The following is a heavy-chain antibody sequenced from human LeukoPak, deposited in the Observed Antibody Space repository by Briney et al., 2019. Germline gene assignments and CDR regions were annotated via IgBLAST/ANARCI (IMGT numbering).Heavy chain of an antibody. J-gene: IGHJ6*04. CDR2: ISSSGSTI. CDR3: ARVWYYDSLMDV. V-gene: IGHV3-48*03. CDR1: GFTFSSYE. Sequence: PGGSLRLSCAASGFTFSSYEMNWVRQAPGKGLEWVSYISSSGSTIYYADSVKGRFTISRDNAKNSLYLQMNSLRAEDTAVYYCARVWYYDSLMDVWGKGTMATVSS. D-gene: IGHD3-22*01.